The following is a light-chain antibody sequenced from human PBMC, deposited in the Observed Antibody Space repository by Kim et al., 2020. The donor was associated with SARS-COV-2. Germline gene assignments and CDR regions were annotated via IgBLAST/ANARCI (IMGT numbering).Light chain of an antibody. V-gene: IGKV1-5*03. CDR3: QQYKT. CDR2: KTS. Sequence: DIQMTQSPSTVSASVGDFVTITCRASQSFSGGVSWYQHKPGKAPSLLIYKTSNLESGVPSRFSGSGSGTEFTLTIRNLQPDNFATYYCQQYKTFGQGTKVDIK. J-gene: IGKJ1*01. CDR1: QSFSGG.